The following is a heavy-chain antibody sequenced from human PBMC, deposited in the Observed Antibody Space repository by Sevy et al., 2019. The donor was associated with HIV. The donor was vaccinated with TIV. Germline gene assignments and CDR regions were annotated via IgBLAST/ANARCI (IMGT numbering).Heavy chain of an antibody. CDR3: ARDHCDDRVCFRSGYFDY. CDR2: ISFDGRNE. J-gene: IGHJ4*02. D-gene: IGHD2-8*01. V-gene: IGHV3-30*04. Sequence: GGSLRLSCIASGFTLANHAIHWVRQAPGKGLEWVAIISFDGRNERYADSVKGRFTISRDNSKNTVYLQMTRLRTEDAAVYYCARDHCDDRVCFRSGYFDYWGQGTLVTISS. CDR1: GFTLANHA.